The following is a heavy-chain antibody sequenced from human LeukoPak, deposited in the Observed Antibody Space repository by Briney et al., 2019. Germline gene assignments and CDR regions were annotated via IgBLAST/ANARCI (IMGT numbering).Heavy chain of an antibody. J-gene: IGHJ6*02. CDR3: ARGIPRFLEWLRTYYYGMDV. CDR1: GYTFTSYA. V-gene: IGHV7-4-1*02. Sequence: ASVKVSCKASGYTFTSYAMNWVRQAPGQGLEWMGWINTNTGKPTYAQGFTGRFVFSLDTSVSTAYLQISSLKAEDTAVYYCARGIPRFLEWLRTYYYGMDVWGQGTTVTVSS. D-gene: IGHD3-3*01. CDR2: INTNTGKP.